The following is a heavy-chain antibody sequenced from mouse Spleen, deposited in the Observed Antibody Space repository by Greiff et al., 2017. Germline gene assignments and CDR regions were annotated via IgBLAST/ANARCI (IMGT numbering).Heavy chain of an antibody. D-gene: IGHD4-1*01. CDR3: ARDGLLTGYWYFDV. V-gene: IGHV5-16*01. Sequence: EVKLVESEGGLVQPGSSMKLSCTASGFTFSDYYMAWVRQVPEKGLEWVANINYDGSSTYYLDSLKSRFIISRDNAKNILYLQMSSLKSEDTATYYCARDGLLTGYWYFDVWGAGTTVTVSS. CDR2: INYDGSST. J-gene: IGHJ1*01. CDR1: GFTFSDYY.